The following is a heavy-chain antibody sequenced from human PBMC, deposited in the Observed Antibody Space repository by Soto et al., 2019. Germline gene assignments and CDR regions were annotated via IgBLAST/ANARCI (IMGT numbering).Heavy chain of an antibody. CDR3: ARGISTTRYYYYYGMDV. CDR2: INPSGGIT. D-gene: IGHD2-2*01. V-gene: IGHV1-46*01. Sequence: XSVKVSCKASVYTLTSYYLHWVRQAPGQGPEWMGIINPSGGITNDAQKFQDRVTMTSDTSTSTVYMELSSLRSEDTAVYYCARGISTTRYYYYYGMDVWGQGTTVTVS. J-gene: IGHJ6*02. CDR1: VYTLTSYY.